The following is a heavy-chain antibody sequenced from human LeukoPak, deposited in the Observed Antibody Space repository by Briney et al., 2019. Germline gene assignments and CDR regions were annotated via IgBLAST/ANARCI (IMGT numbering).Heavy chain of an antibody. CDR2: IWYDGSNK. CDR1: GFTFSSYG. Sequence: GGSLRLSCAASGFTFSSYGMHWVRQVPGKGLEWVAVIWYDGSNKYYADSVKGRFTISRDNSKNTLYLQMNSLRAEDTAVYYCAKDSRGGNPCGIDYWGQGTLVTVSS. V-gene: IGHV3-33*06. J-gene: IGHJ4*02. D-gene: IGHD4-23*01. CDR3: AKDSRGGNPCGIDY.